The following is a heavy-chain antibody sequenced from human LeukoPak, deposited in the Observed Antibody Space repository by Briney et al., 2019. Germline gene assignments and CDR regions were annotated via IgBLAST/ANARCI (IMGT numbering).Heavy chain of an antibody. J-gene: IGHJ6*02. Sequence: ETLSLTCAVYGGSFSGYYWSWIRQPPGKGLEWIGEINHSGSTNYNPSLKSRVTISVDTSKSQFSLKLSSVTAADTAVYYCARGLPTHSSRLYYYGMDVWGQGTTVTVSS. CDR3: ARGLPTHSSRLYYYGMDV. CDR1: GGSFSGYY. D-gene: IGHD6-13*01. V-gene: IGHV4-34*01. CDR2: INHSGST.